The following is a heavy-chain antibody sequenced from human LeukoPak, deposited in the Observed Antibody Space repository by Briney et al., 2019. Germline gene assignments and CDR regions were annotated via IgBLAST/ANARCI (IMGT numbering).Heavy chain of an antibody. V-gene: IGHV4-39*01. D-gene: IGHD6-19*01. Sequence: SETLSLTCNVSGGSIGGHTFYWDWIRQPPGKGLEWIATIYYNGNTFYNPSLKSRVAISIDMSKSQFSLHLSSVTAADTAIYYCARLTALAGHRGAFDIWGPGAMVTVCS. J-gene: IGHJ3*02. CDR3: ARLTALAGHRGAFDI. CDR2: IYYNGNT. CDR1: GGSIGGHTFY.